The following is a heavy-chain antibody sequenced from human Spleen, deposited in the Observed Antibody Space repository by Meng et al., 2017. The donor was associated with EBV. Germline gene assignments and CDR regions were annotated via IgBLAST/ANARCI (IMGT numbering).Heavy chain of an antibody. CDR2: SYFTGST. Sequence: QVHLRVSGPGLVKHLETLSLSCTVSGGSVRSGTYYWSCIRQPPGKGLEWIGYSYFTGSTKYHPSLKTRVTISVDTSRNQFSLRLTSVTTADTAVYYCARKLYTDSFFDSWGQGTLVTVSS. V-gene: IGHV4-61*01. CDR1: GGSVRSGTYY. J-gene: IGHJ4*02. CDR3: ARKLYTDSFFDS. D-gene: IGHD2-2*02.